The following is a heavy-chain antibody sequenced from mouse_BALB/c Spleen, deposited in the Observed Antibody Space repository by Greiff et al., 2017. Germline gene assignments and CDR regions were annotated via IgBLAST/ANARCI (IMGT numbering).Heavy chain of an antibody. CDR3: ARIYGSSYGGYFDV. D-gene: IGHD1-1*01. CDR2: ISDGGSYT. V-gene: IGHV5-4*02. CDR1: GFTFSDYY. Sequence: EVQVVESGGGLVKPGGSLKLSCAASGFTFSDYYMYWVRQTPEKRLEWVATISDGGSYTYYPDSVKGRFTISRDNAKNNLYLQMSSLKSEDTAMYYCARIYGSSYGGYFDVWGAGTTVTVSS. J-gene: IGHJ1*01.